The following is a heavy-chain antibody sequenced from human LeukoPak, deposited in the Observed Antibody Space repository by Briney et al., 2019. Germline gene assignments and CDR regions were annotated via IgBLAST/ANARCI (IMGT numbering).Heavy chain of an antibody. J-gene: IGHJ4*02. D-gene: IGHD6-13*01. CDR3: ARRTCIAAAGICYFDY. Sequence: GESLKISCKGSGYSFTSYWIGWVRQMPGKGLEWMGIIYPGDSDTRYSPSFQGQVTISADKSISTAYLQWSSLKASDTAMYYCARRTCIAAAGICYFDYWGQGTLVTVSS. CDR1: GYSFTSYW. CDR2: IYPGDSDT. V-gene: IGHV5-51*01.